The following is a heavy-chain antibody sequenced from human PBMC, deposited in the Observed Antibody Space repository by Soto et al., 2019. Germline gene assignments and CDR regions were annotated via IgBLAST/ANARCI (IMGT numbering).Heavy chain of an antibody. V-gene: IGHV5-51*01. CDR1: GYIIKNYW. J-gene: IGHJ4*02. CDR2: IFPDDSDT. Sequence: PGESLKISCKASGYIIKNYWIGWVRQMPGQGLEWMGIIFPDDSDTRYSPSFQGHVTISVDKSISTAYVQWSSLKASDSAIYYCFRGGVXXXTFDYVGQGTLVXXSX. CDR3: FRGGVXXXTFDY. D-gene: IGHD3-16*01.